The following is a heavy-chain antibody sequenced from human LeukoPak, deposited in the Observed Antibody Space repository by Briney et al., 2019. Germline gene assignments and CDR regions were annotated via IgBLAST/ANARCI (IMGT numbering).Heavy chain of an antibody. Sequence: SVKVSCKASGFTFTSSAMQWVRQARGQRLEWIGWIVVGSGNTNYAQKFLERVTITRDMSTSTAYMELSSLRSEDTAVYYCAAHSHCCCYCYSPETFDYWGPGTLVTVSS. J-gene: IGHJ4*02. CDR1: GFTFTSSA. D-gene: IGHD2-21*02. CDR3: AAHSHCCCYCYSPETFDY. CDR2: IVVGSGNT. V-gene: IGHV1-58*02.